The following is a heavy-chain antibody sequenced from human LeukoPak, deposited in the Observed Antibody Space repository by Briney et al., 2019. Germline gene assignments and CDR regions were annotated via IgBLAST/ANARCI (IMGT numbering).Heavy chain of an antibody. V-gene: IGHV3-48*01. CDR1: GFTLRAYS. J-gene: IGHJ4*02. D-gene: IGHD5-24*01. CDR3: ARDYKYAFDN. CDR2: IGIDSGNK. Sequence: GGSLRLSRASSGFTLRAYSMSWVRQAPGKGLEGISDIGIDSGNKNYADSVKGRFTISGDKAKNSLYLRMNSLRVEDTAVYYCARDYKYAFDNWGQGTLVTVSS.